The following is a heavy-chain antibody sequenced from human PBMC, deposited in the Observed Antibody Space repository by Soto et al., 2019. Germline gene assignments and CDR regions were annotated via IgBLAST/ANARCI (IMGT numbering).Heavy chain of an antibody. D-gene: IGHD3-22*01. Sequence: EVQLVESGGGLVQPGGSLRLSCAASGFTFSSYSMNWVRQAPGKGLEWVSYISSSSSTIYYADSVKGRFTISRDNAKNSLYLQMNSLRAEATAVYYCARGYYDSSGYYWVFDYWGQGTLVTVSS. J-gene: IGHJ4*02. CDR2: ISSSSSTI. CDR1: GFTFSSYS. V-gene: IGHV3-48*01. CDR3: ARGYYDSSGYYWVFDY.